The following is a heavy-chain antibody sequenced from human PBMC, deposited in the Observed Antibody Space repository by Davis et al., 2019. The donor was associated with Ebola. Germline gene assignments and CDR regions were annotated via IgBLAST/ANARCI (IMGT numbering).Heavy chain of an antibody. V-gene: IGHV1-18*01. CDR3: AREGGLVRGVVIEWKNGMDV. J-gene: IGHJ6*02. Sequence: ASVKVSCKASGYTFTSYGISWVRQAPGQGLEWMGWISAYNGNTNYAQKYQARVTITRDTSANTVYMELSSLRSEDTAVYYCAREGGLVRGVVIEWKNGMDVWGQGTAVTVSS. CDR1: GYTFTSYG. D-gene: IGHD3-10*01. CDR2: ISAYNGNT.